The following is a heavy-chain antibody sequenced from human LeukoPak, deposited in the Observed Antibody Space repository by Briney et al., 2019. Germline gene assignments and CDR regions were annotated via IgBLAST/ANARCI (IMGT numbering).Heavy chain of an antibody. D-gene: IGHD5-12*01. CDR2: ISGSGGST. CDR3: AKDLYSGYDWDFDY. Sequence: GGSLRLSCAASGFTFSSYSMNWVRQAPGKGLEWVSAISGSGGSTYYADSVKGRFTISRDNSKNTLYLQMNSLRAEDTAVYYCAKDLYSGYDWDFDYWGQGTLVTVSS. J-gene: IGHJ4*02. V-gene: IGHV3-23*01. CDR1: GFTFSSYS.